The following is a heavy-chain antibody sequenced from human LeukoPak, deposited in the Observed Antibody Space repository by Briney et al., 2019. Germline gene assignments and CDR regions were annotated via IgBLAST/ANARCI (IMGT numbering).Heavy chain of an antibody. CDR1: GYTFTSYA. CDR3: ARDGPGYSSSRSTKARARNIDY. CDR2: INTNTGNP. D-gene: IGHD6-13*01. Sequence: GASVKVSCKASGYTFTSYAMNWVRQAPGQGLEWMGWINTNTGNPTYAQGFTGRFVFSLDTSVSTAYLQISSLKAEDTAVYYCARDGPGYSSSRSTKARARNIDYWGQGTLVTVSS. V-gene: IGHV7-4-1*02. J-gene: IGHJ4*02.